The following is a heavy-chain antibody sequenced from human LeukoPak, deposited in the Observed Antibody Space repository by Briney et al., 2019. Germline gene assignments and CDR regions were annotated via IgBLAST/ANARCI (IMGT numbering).Heavy chain of an antibody. J-gene: IGHJ5*02. D-gene: IGHD2-2*01. CDR1: GFTFSSYA. Sequence: GGSLRLSCAASGFTFSSYAMSWVRQAPGKGLEWVSSISGGGGSTYYGDSVKGRFTISRDNSKNTLYLQMYSLGAEDTAVYYCARLPVAIDGYFDPWGQGTLVTVSS. CDR2: ISGGGGST. V-gene: IGHV3-23*01. CDR3: ARLPVAIDGYFDP.